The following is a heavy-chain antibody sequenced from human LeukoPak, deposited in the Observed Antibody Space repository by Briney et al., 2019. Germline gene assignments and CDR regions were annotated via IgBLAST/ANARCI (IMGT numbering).Heavy chain of an antibody. V-gene: IGHV1-2*02. D-gene: IGHD5-18*01. Sequence: ASVKVSCKASGYTFTTFYLNWVRQAPGQGPEWIGWINPNTAGTNYAQKFQGRVTMTRDTSISTAYMELSRLRSDDAAVYYCATEVTDWGQGTLVTVSS. J-gene: IGHJ4*02. CDR3: ATEVTD. CDR1: GYTFTTFY. CDR2: INPNTAGT.